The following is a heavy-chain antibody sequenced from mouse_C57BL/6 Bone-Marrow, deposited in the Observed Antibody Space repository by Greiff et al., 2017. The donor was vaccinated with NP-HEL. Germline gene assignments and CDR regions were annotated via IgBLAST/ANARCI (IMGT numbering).Heavy chain of an antibody. V-gene: IGHV6-3*01. D-gene: IGHD1-1*01. CDR1: GFTFSNYW. J-gene: IGHJ1*03. CDR2: IRLKSDNYAT. CDR3: PRITTVVPYWYFDV. Sequence: EVKLQESGGGLVQPGGSMKLSCVASGFTFSNYWMNWVRQSPEKGLEWVAQIRLKSDNYATHYAESVKGRFTISRDDSKSSVYLQMNNLRAEDTGIYYCPRITTVVPYWYFDVWGTGTTVTVSS.